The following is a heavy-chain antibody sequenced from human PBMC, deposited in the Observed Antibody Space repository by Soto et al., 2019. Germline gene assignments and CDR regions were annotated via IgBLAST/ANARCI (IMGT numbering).Heavy chain of an antibody. CDR3: ARDNRYSSSRYYYYYYGMDV. CDR2: ISAYNGNT. CDR1: GYTFTSYG. D-gene: IGHD6-13*01. J-gene: IGHJ6*02. V-gene: IGHV1-18*01. Sequence: QVQLVQSGAEVKKPGASVKVSCKASGYTFTSYGISWVRQAPGQGLEWMGWISAYNGNTNYAQKLQGRVTMTTDTPTSTAYMELRSLRSDDTAVYYCARDNRYSSSRYYYYYYGMDVWGQGTTVTVSS.